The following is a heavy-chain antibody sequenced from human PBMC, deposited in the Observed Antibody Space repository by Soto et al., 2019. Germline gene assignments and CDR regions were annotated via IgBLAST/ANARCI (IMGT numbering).Heavy chain of an antibody. CDR3: TTTPPVLRFLEWLPPDVGPLTLDV. D-gene: IGHD3-3*01. CDR1: GFTFSNAC. Sequence: GGSLRLSCAASGFTFSNACMNWVRQAPGKGLEWVGRIKSKTDGGTTDYAAPVKGRFTISRDDSKNTLYLQMNSLKTEDTAVYYCTTTPPVLRFLEWLPPDVGPLTLDVWGQGTTVTVSS. V-gene: IGHV3-15*07. CDR2: IKSKTDGGTT. J-gene: IGHJ6*02.